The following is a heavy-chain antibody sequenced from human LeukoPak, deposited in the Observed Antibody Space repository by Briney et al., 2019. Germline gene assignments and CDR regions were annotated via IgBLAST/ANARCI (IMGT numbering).Heavy chain of an antibody. J-gene: IGHJ4*02. D-gene: IGHD3-3*01. CDR2: ISSSSSYI. Sequence: GGSLRLSCAASGFTFSSYSMNWVRQAPGKGLEWVSSISSSSSYIYYADSVKGRFTISRDNAKNSLYLQMNSLRAEDTAVYYCARDAGYYDFWSGYYTKGCFDYWGQGTLVTVSS. V-gene: IGHV3-21*01. CDR3: ARDAGYYDFWSGYYTKGCFDY. CDR1: GFTFSSYS.